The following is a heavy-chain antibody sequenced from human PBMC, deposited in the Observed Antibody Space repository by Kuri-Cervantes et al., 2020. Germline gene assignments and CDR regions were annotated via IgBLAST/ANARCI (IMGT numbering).Heavy chain of an antibody. D-gene: IGHD1-7*01. CDR2: FDPEDGET. CDR3: ARDGSYNWNYDYYYYGMDV. CDR1: GYTLTELS. J-gene: IGHJ6*02. V-gene: IGHV1-24*01. Sequence: ASVMVSCKVSGYTLTELSMHWVRQAPGKGLKWMGGFDPEDGETIYAQKFQGRVTMTEDTSTDTAYMELSSLRSEDTAVYYCARDGSYNWNYDYYYYGMDVWGQGTTVTVSS.